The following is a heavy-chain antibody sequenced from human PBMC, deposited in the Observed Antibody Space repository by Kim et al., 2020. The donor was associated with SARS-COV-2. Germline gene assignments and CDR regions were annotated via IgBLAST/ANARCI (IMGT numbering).Heavy chain of an antibody. CDR2: IKDDGSQK. J-gene: IGHJ4*02. D-gene: IGHD4-17*01. CDR1: GFTLSGYW. Sequence: GGSLRLSCAASGFTLSGYWMRWVRQAPGKGLEWVANIKDDGSQKYYVDSVKGRFTISRDNAKNSLFLQMNFLRAEDTAVYYCARETPGGAVTIDLWGQGIRGTVSS. CDR3: ARETPGGAVTIDL. V-gene: IGHV3-7*01.